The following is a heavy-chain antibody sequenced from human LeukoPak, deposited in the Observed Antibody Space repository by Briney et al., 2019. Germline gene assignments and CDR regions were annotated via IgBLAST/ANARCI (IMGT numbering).Heavy chain of an antibody. Sequence: GGSLRLSCAASGFTFSSYWMHWVRQAPGKGLVWVSRINSDGSSTSYADSVKGRFTISRDNSKNMLYLQMNSLRAEDTAVYYCTKNPYGDYLLDYYYYMDVWGKGTTVTISS. D-gene: IGHD4-17*01. CDR1: GFTFSSYW. CDR3: TKNPYGDYLLDYYYYMDV. J-gene: IGHJ6*03. CDR2: INSDGSST. V-gene: IGHV3-74*01.